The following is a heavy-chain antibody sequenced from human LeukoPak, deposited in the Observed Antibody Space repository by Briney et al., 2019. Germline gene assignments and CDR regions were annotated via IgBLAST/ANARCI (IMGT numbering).Heavy chain of an antibody. J-gene: IGHJ4*02. CDR2: ISYDGSNK. Sequence: GGSLRLSCAASGFTFCSYAMHWVRQAPGKGLEWVAVISYDGSNKYYADSVKGRFTISRDNSKNTLYLQMNSLRAEDTAVYYCARVDDSSGYPKPFDYWGQGTLVTVSS. CDR1: GFTFCSYA. CDR3: ARVDDSSGYPKPFDY. D-gene: IGHD3-22*01. V-gene: IGHV3-30-3*01.